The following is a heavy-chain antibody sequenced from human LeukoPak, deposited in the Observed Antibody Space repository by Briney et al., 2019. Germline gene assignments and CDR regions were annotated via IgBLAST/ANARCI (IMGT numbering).Heavy chain of an antibody. CDR2: IRYDGSNK. CDR1: GFTFSSYG. CDR3: ARVFPYCSSPSCYTADY. Sequence: GGSLRLSCAASGFTFSSYGMHWVRQAPGKGLEWVAFIRYDGSNKYYADSVKGRFTISRDNAKNSLYLQMNGLRVEDTAVYYCARVFPYCSSPSCYTADYWGQGTLVTVSS. J-gene: IGHJ4*02. V-gene: IGHV3-30*02. D-gene: IGHD2-2*02.